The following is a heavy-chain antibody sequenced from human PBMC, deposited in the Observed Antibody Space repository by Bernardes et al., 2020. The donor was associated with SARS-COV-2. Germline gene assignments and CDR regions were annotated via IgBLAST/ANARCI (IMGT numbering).Heavy chain of an antibody. D-gene: IGHD2-15*01. J-gene: IGHJ4*03. Sequence: GGSLRLSCEASGLSRYWMHWVRQAPGKGLVWVARMEVDGSRIDYAESVRGRFTISRDNAKNTLYLQMDSLSVDDTAVYYCARDFGGASDYWGQGTTVTVSP. CDR2: MEVDGSRI. V-gene: IGHV3-74*01. CDR3: ARDFGGASDY. CDR1: GLSRYW.